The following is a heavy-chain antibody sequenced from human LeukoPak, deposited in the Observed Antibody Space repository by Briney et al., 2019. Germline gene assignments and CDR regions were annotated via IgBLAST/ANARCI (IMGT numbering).Heavy chain of an antibody. J-gene: IGHJ4*02. CDR3: ARMSSSWNYFDY. CDR1: GGSISSGDYY. Sequence: SQTLSLTCTVSGGSISSGDYYWSWIRQPPGKGLEWIGYIYYSGSTNYNPSLKSRVTISVDTSKNQFSLKLSSVTAADTAVYYCARMSSSWNYFDYWGQGTLVTVSS. D-gene: IGHD6-13*01. V-gene: IGHV4-30-4*01. CDR2: IYYSGST.